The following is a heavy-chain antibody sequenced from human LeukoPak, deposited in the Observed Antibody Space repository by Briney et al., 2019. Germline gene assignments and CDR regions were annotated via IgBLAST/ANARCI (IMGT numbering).Heavy chain of an antibody. CDR3: AKDSSYYYLDY. D-gene: IGHD3-22*01. CDR1: GFTFSDYC. V-gene: IGHV3-33*06. CDR2: IWYDGSKK. Sequence: GGSLRLSCAASGFTFSDYCMCWVRQAPSKGLEWVAVIWYDGSKKYHADSVKGRSTIARDNSKNTLDLQMNGLRAEDSAVYYCAKDSSYYYLDYWGQGPLVSVSS. J-gene: IGHJ4*02.